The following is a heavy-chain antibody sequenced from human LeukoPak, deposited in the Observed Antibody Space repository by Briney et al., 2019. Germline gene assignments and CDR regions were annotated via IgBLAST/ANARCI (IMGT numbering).Heavy chain of an antibody. CDR1: GFTFSSYW. V-gene: IGHV3-7*04. J-gene: IGHJ4*02. CDR3: ARGYYDFWSGYYSGGPFDY. D-gene: IGHD3-3*01. CDR2: IKQDGSEK. Sequence: GGSLRLSCAASGFTFSSYWMSWVRQAPGKGLEWVANIKQDGSEKYYVDSVKGRFTISRDNAKNSLYLQMNSLRAEGTAVYYCARGYYDFWSGYYSGGPFDYWGQGTLVTVSS.